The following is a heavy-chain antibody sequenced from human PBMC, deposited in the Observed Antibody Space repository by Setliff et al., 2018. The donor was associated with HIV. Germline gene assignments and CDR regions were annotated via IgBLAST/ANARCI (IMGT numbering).Heavy chain of an antibody. Sequence: ETLSLTCDVSIYSINSVHSWGWIRQPPGKGLEWIGTMHHSGNTHYKSTLKGRVTVSLDKSKNQLSLKLRSVTAADTAVYYCAKEGGYCSGTTCFGFDYWGQGTLVTVSS. CDR2: MHHSGNT. J-gene: IGHJ4*02. V-gene: IGHV4-38-2*02. CDR3: AKEGGYCSGTTCFGFDY. CDR1: IYSINSVHS. D-gene: IGHD2-2*01.